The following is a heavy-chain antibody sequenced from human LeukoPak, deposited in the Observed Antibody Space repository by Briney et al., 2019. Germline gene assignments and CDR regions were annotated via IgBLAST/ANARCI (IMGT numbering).Heavy chain of an antibody. CDR2: TRDKPNSYTT. J-gene: IGHJ6*03. V-gene: IGHV3-72*01. Sequence: VQPGGSLRLSCAASGFTFSDHYMDWVRQAPGKGLEWVGRTRDKPNSYTTEYAASVNGRFTISRDDSKNSLYLQMNSLKTEDTAVYYCARVTVTTGSYYYYMDVWGKGTTVTVSS. D-gene: IGHD4-17*01. CDR3: ARVTVTTGSYYYYMDV. CDR1: GFTFSDHY.